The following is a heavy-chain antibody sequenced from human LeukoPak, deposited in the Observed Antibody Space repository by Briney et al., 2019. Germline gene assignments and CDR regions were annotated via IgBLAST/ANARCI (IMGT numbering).Heavy chain of an antibody. Sequence: VESLKIPCWGSGYSFTSYWIGWVRQMPGKGLEWMGIIYPDDSDTRYSPSSQGQVTISADKSISTAYLQWSSLKASDTAMYYCARPFYSSSWSEAFDIWGQGTMVTVSS. D-gene: IGHD6-13*01. CDR1: GYSFTSYW. V-gene: IGHV5-51*01. CDR3: ARPFYSSSWSEAFDI. J-gene: IGHJ3*02. CDR2: IYPDDSDT.